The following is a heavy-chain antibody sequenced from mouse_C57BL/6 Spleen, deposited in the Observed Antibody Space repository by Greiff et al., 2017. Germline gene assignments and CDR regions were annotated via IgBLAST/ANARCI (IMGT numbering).Heavy chain of an antibody. Sequence: VKLMESGPGLVQPSQSLSITCTVSGFSLTSYGVHWVRQSPGKGLEWLGVLWSGGSTDYNAAFISRLSISKDNSKSQVFFKMNSLQADDTAIYYRARSPFYYYGSSGYFDVWGTGTTVTVSS. J-gene: IGHJ1*03. V-gene: IGHV2-2*01. D-gene: IGHD1-1*01. CDR3: ARSPFYYYGSSGYFDV. CDR1: GFSLTSYG. CDR2: LWSGGST.